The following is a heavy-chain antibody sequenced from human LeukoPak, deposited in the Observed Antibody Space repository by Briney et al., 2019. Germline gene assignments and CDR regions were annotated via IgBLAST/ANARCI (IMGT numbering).Heavy chain of an antibody. Sequence: PGGSLRLSCAASGFTFSSYSMNWVRQAPGKGLEWVSSISSSSSYIYYADSVKGRFTISRDNAKNSLSLQMNSLRAEDTAVYYCARDLGYCSSTSCPKYGMDVWGKGTTVTVSS. CDR2: ISSSSSYI. D-gene: IGHD2-2*01. CDR3: ARDLGYCSSTSCPKYGMDV. J-gene: IGHJ6*04. V-gene: IGHV3-21*01. CDR1: GFTFSSYS.